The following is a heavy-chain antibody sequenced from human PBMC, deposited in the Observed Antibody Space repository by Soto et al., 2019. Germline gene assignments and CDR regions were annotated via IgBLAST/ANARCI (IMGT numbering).Heavy chain of an antibody. D-gene: IGHD3-22*01. Sequence: ASVKVSCKTSGYTFTSHYLHWVRQAPGQGLEWMGWINPHSGGAYYAQKFQGSVILTRDASINTAYMDLTRLTSGDAAVYYCARSSTYNFDSSGYYDYWGQGTLVTVS. CDR1: GYTFTSHY. V-gene: IGHV1-2*02. CDR3: ARSSTYNFDSSGYYDY. CDR2: INPHSGGA. J-gene: IGHJ4*02.